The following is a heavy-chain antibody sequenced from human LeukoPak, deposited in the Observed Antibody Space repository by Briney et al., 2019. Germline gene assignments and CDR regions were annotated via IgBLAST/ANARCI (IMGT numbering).Heavy chain of an antibody. CDR2: ISVTGGST. CDR3: AKVGRYCSGGNFYYLDY. J-gene: IGHJ4*02. CDR1: EFSFSSDA. Sequence: GGSLRLSCAASEFSFSSDAKSWVRQAPGKGLERVSTISVTGGSTYYADSVKSRSTISRDNSKNTLYLQMNSLRAEDTAVYYCAKVGRYCSGGNFYYLDYWGQGTLVIVSS. D-gene: IGHD2-15*01. V-gene: IGHV3-23*01.